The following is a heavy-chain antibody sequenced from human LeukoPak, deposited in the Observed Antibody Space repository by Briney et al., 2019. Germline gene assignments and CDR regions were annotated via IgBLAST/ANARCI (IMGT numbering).Heavy chain of an antibody. CDR3: ARVGSGGYLDY. CDR1: GGSISSYY. J-gene: IGHJ4*02. V-gene: IGHV4-59*01. CDR2: IYYSGNT. D-gene: IGHD3-10*01. Sequence: SETLSLTCTVSGGSISSYYWSWIRHPPGKGLEWIGYIYYSGNTNYSPSVKSRVTMSVDTSKNQFSLKLTSLTAADTAVYYCARVGSGGYLDYWGQGTLVTVSS.